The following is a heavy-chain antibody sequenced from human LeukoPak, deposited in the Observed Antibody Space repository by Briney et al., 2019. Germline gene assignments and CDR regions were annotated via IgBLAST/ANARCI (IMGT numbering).Heavy chain of an antibody. CDR3: ARGYYYGSGSYYNVGWFDP. J-gene: IGHJ5*02. V-gene: IGHV4-30-2*01. D-gene: IGHD3-10*01. CDR1: GGSFSSGGYC. CDR2: IYHSGST. Sequence: KSSQTLFLTCAVSGGSFSSGGYCWSWIRQPPGKGLEWIGYIYHSGSTYYNPSLKSRVTISVDRSKNQFSLKLSSVTAADTAVYYCARGYYYGSGSYYNVGWFDPWGQGTLVTVSS.